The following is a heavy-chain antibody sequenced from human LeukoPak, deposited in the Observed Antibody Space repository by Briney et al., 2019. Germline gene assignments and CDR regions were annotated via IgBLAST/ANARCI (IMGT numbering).Heavy chain of an antibody. CDR3: ARDAPWAGTNAFDI. D-gene: IGHD1/OR15-1a*01. CDR2: ISSSSSYI. Sequence: GGSLRLSCAASGFTFSSYSMNWVRQAPGRGLEWVSSISSSSSYIYYADSVKGRFTISRDNAKNSLYLQMNSLRAEDTAVYYCARDAPWAGTNAFDIWGQGTMVTVSS. V-gene: IGHV3-21*01. CDR1: GFTFSSYS. J-gene: IGHJ3*02.